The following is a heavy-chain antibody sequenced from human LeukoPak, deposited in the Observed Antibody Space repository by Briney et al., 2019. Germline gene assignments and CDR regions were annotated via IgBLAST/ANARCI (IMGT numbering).Heavy chain of an antibody. Sequence: GSLRLSCAASGFTFSSYWMSWVRQAPGKGLEWIGEINHSGSTNYNPSLKSRVTISVDTSKNQFSLKLSSVTAADTAVYYCARPGSYCSSTSCSPGYWGQGTLVTVSS. CDR3: ARPGSYCSSTSCSPGY. J-gene: IGHJ4*02. D-gene: IGHD2-2*01. V-gene: IGHV4-34*01. CDR1: GFTFSSYW. CDR2: INHSGST.